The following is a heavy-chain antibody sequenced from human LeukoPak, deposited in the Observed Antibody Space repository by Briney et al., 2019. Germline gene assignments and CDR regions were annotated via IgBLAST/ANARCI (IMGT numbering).Heavy chain of an antibody. CDR2: IYYSGST. J-gene: IGHJ3*02. V-gene: IGHV4-59*01. D-gene: IGHD6-25*01. CDR3: ASARLGSGLEGAFDI. CDR1: GGSISSYF. Sequence: PSETLSLTCTVSGGSISSYFWSWIRQPPGKGLEWIGYIYYSGSTNYNPPLKSRVTISVDTSKNQFSLKLSSVTAADTAVYYCASARLGSGLEGAFDIWGQGTMVTVSS.